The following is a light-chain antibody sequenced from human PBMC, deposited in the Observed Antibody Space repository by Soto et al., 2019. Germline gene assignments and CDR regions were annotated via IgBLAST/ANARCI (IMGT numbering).Light chain of an antibody. Sequence: QSALTQPASVSGSPGQSITISCTGTSSEVGSYNLVSWYQHLPGKAPKLMIFEVTKRPSGVSTRFSGSKSGNTASLTISGLQAEDEADYYCSSYAGSSIFVVFGGGTKLTVL. J-gene: IGLJ2*01. CDR2: EVT. V-gene: IGLV2-23*02. CDR3: SSYAGSSIFVV. CDR1: SSEVGSYNL.